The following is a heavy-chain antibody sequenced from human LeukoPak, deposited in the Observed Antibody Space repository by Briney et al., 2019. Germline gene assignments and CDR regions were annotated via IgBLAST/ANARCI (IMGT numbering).Heavy chain of an antibody. CDR3: VRSRYCSGGSCYGDLDY. D-gene: IGHD2-15*01. CDR1: GGSISSGGYY. CDR2: IYYSGST. Sequence: SQTLSLTCTVSGGSISSGGYYWSWIRQHPGKGLEWIGYIYYSGSTYYNPSLKSRVTISVDTSKNQFSLKLSSVTAADTAVYYCVRSRYCSGGSCYGDLDYWGQGTLVTVSS. J-gene: IGHJ4*02. V-gene: IGHV4-31*03.